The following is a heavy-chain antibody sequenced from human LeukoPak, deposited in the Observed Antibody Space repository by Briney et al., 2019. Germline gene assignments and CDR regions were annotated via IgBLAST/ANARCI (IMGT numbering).Heavy chain of an antibody. J-gene: IGHJ3*02. D-gene: IGHD2/OR15-2a*01. CDR1: GFTFSSSW. CDR3: TRGAGFHAFDI. CDR2: INNDGSDA. Sequence: GGSLRLSCAASGFTFSSSWIHWVRQAPGKGLVWVPRINNDGSDAIYADSVKGRFAMSRDNAKNTVYLQMNGLRAEDTAVYYCTRGAGFHAFDIWGQGTMVTVSS. V-gene: IGHV3-74*01.